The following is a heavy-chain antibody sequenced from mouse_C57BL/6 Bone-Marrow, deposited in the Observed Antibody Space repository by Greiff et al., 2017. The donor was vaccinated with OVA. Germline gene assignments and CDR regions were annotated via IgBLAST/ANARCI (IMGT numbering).Heavy chain of an antibody. D-gene: IGHD2-3*01. CDR2: IWRGGST. CDR3: AKNPYKGYSYYYAMDY. CDR1: GFSLTSYG. V-gene: IGHV2-5*01. J-gene: IGHJ4*01. Sequence: VKVVESGPGLVQPSQSLSITCTVSGFSLTSYGVHWVRQSPGKGLEWLGVIWRGGSTDYNAAFMSRLSITMDNSTTQVFFNMNSLQADDTAIYYCAKNPYKGYSYYYAMDYGGQGTSVTVSS.